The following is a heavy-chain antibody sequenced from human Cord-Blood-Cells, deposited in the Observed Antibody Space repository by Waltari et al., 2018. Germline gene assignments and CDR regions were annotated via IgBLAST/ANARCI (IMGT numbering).Heavy chain of an antibody. CDR3: ATRAAGNWFDP. J-gene: IGHJ5*02. CDR1: GGPFSGYY. V-gene: IGHV4-34*01. Sequence: QVQLQQWGAGLLKPSDTLSLTCAVYGGPFSGYYWSWIRQPPGKGLEWIGEIKHSGSTNYNPSLKSRVTISVDTSKNQFSLKLSSVTAADTAVYYCATRAAGNWFDPWAREPWSPSPQ. CDR2: IKHSGST. D-gene: IGHD6-13*01.